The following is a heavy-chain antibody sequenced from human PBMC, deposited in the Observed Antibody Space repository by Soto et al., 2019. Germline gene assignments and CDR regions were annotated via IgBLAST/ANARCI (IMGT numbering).Heavy chain of an antibody. CDR2: ISYDGILK. CDR1: GFTFSDFG. J-gene: IGHJ6*02. Sequence: GGSLRLSCAASGFTFSDFGMHWVRQAPGKGLEWVAIISYDGILKYYADSVKGRFTISRDTPKGAVYLQMNSLAPEDTAVYYCAKDFKVSGGHYGSLNYYYGMDVLGQATTVTVS. D-gene: IGHD3-10*01. CDR3: AKDFKVSGGHYGSLNYYYGMDV. V-gene: IGHV3-30*18.